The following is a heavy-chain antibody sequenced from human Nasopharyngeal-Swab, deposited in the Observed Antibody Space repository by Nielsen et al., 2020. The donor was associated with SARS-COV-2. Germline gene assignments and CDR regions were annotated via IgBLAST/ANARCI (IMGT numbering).Heavy chain of an antibody. CDR1: GFTFSSYS. D-gene: IGHD2-2*01. CDR2: ISSSSSTI. Sequence: GGSLRLSCAASGFTFSSYSMNWVRQAPGKGLEWVSYISSSSSTIYYADSVKGRFTISRDNAKNSLYLQMNSLRAEDTAVYYCAGYCSSTSCSRNHHYYYMDVWGKGTTVTVSS. V-gene: IGHV3-48*04. J-gene: IGHJ6*03. CDR3: AGYCSSTSCSRNHHYYYMDV.